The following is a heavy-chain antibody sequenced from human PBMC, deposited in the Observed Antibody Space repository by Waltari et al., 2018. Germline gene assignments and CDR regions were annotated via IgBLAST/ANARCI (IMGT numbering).Heavy chain of an antibody. J-gene: IGHJ4*02. V-gene: IGHV4-38-2*01. Sequence: QVQLQESGPGLVKPSETLSLTCAVSGYSISRGYYWGWIRQPPGKGLEWIGSIYHSGGTYYNPSLKSRVTISVDTSKNQFSLKLSSVTAADTAVYYCAKYSGSYSPDYWGQGTLVTVSS. CDR3: AKYSGSYSPDY. D-gene: IGHD1-26*01. CDR2: IYHSGGT. CDR1: GYSISRGYY.